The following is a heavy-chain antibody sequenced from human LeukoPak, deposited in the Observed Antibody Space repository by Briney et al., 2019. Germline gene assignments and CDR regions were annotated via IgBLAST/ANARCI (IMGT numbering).Heavy chain of an antibody. J-gene: IGHJ4*02. D-gene: IGHD3-22*01. CDR3: ARSARDSSGYYSMHY. CDR1: GGTFSSYA. Sequence: SVKVSCKASGGTFSSYAISWVRQAHGQGLEWMGGIIPIFGTANYAQKFQGRVTITTDESTSTAYMELSSLRSEDTAVYYCARSARDSSGYYSMHYWGQGTLVTVSS. CDR2: IIPIFGTA. V-gene: IGHV1-69*05.